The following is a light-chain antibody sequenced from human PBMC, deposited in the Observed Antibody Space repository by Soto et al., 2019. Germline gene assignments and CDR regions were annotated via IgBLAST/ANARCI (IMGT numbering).Light chain of an antibody. CDR1: QSVSRR. V-gene: IGKV3-20*01. CDR3: QHYGETPIT. Sequence: EIVLTQSPGTLSLSPGGRATLSCRASQSVSRRLAWYQHRPGQSPRLLISGASMRASGVPVRFGGSGSGTDFTLTISRLEPEDFAVYYCQHYGETPITFGLGTRLEV. CDR2: GAS. J-gene: IGKJ5*01.